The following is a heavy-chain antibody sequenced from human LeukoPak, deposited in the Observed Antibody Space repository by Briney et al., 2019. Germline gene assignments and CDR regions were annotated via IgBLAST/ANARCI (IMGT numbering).Heavy chain of an antibody. V-gene: IGHV3-21*06. CDR2: ISWSSTYI. CDR1: EFTFSRYG. J-gene: IGHJ4*02. Sequence: PGGSLRLSCAASEFTFSRYGMNWVRQPPGKGLEWVSSISWSSTYISYAESVKGRFTISRDNAKNSLFLQMNTLRAEDTAVYYCASGSYSFDFWGQGALVTVSS. D-gene: IGHD1-26*01. CDR3: ASGSYSFDF.